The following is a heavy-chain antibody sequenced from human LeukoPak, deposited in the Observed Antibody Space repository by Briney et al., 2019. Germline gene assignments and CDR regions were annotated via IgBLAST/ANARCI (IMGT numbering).Heavy chain of an antibody. CDR2: IYYSGST. V-gene: IGHV4-59*01. J-gene: IGHJ4*02. CDR3: ARTVRGVLFDY. D-gene: IGHD3-10*01. Sequence: SETLSLTCSVSGGSISSYYWSWIRQPPGKGLEWIGYIYYSGSTNYNPSLKSRVTISVDTSKNQFSLKLSSVTAADTAVYYCARTVRGVLFDYWGQGTLVTVSS. CDR1: GGSISSYY.